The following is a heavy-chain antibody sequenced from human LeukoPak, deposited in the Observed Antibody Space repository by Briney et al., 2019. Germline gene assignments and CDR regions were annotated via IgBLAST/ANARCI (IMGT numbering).Heavy chain of an antibody. CDR1: GFTFNSYW. D-gene: IGHD2-2*01. V-gene: IGHV3-7*01. J-gene: IGHJ4*02. CDR2: IYPYGSDT. Sequence: PGGSLRLSCAASGFTFNSYWMWWVRQASGKGLEWVANIYPYGSDTYYADSVKGRFTISRDNAENSLYLQMNSLRAEDTAVYYCTRVRVVVPSAFDYCDFWGQGTPVTVSS. CDR3: TRVRVVVPSAFDYCDF.